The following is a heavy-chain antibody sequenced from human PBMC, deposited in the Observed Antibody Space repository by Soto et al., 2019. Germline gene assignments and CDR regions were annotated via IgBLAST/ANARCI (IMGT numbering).Heavy chain of an antibody. CDR3: AREPGYNWNYGNFDY. CDR2: IWYDGSNK. V-gene: IGHV3-33*01. D-gene: IGHD1-7*01. J-gene: IGHJ4*02. Sequence: PGGSLRLSCAASGFTFSSYGMHWVRQAPGKGLEWVAVIWYDGSNKYYADSVKGRFTISRDNSKNTLYLQMNSLRAEDTAVYYCAREPGYNWNYGNFDYWGQGTLVTVLL. CDR1: GFTFSSYG.